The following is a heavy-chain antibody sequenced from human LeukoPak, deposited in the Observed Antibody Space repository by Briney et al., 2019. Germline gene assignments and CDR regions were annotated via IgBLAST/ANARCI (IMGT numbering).Heavy chain of an antibody. D-gene: IGHD6-13*01. CDR3: ARDHSSSCQLFDY. CDR1: GYTFTSYG. V-gene: IGHV1-18*01. CDR2: RSAYNGNT. Sequence: GASVKVSCKASGYTFTSYGITWVRQAPGQGLEWMGWRSAYNGNTKYAQTLQGRVTMTTDTSTSTAYMELRSLRSDDTAVYYCARDHSSSCQLFDYWGQGTLVTVSS. J-gene: IGHJ4*02.